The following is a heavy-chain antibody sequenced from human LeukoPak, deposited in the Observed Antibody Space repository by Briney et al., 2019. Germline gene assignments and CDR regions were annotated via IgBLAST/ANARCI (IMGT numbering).Heavy chain of an antibody. V-gene: IGHV4-4*02. Sequence: SETLSLTCAVSGGSISSNNWWLWVRQSPEKGLEWIGEIYHDGSTNYNPSLKSRVTRSMDKSKNQLSLKLNFVTAADTAVYYCARDRGGYTYSHDYWGQGTLVTVSS. CDR2: IYHDGST. CDR3: ARDRGGYTYSHDY. J-gene: IGHJ4*02. CDR1: GGSISSNNW. D-gene: IGHD5-18*01.